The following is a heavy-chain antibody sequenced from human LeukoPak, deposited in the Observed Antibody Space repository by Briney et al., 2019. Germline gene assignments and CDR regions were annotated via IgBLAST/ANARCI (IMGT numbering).Heavy chain of an antibody. CDR2: ITSSSSTI. D-gene: IGHD3-10*01. V-gene: IGHV3-48*01. J-gene: IGHJ6*03. CDR3: AREGVPYQADYYYYMDV. Sequence: GGSLRLSCAASGFTFTSYSMNWVRQAPGKGLEWVSYITSSSSTIYYADSVKGRFTISRDNSKNTLYLQMNSLRAEDTAVYYCAREGVPYQADYYYYMDVWGKGTTVTVSS. CDR1: GFTFTSYS.